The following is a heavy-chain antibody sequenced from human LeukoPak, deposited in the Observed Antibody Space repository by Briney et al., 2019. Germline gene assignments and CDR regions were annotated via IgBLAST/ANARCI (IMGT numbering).Heavy chain of an antibody. V-gene: IGHV4-4*02. D-gene: IGHD2-15*01. J-gene: IGHJ4*02. CDR2: IYHSGST. Sequence: SETLSLTCTVSGGSISSSNWWSWVRQPPGKGLEWIGEIYHSGSTDYNPPLKSRVTISVDKSKNQFSLKLSSVTAADTAVYYCARRVVVGGYFDYWGQGTLVTVSS. CDR1: GGSISSSNW. CDR3: ARRVVVGGYFDY.